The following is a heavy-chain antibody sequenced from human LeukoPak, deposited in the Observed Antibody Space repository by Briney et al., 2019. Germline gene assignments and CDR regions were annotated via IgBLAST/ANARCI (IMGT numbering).Heavy chain of an antibody. D-gene: IGHD3-22*01. CDR1: GGSISSGDYS. Sequence: SETLSLTCTVSGGSISSGDYSWSWIRQPPGKGLEWIGYIYYSGSTYYNPSLKSRVTISVDTSKNQFSLKLSSVTAADTAVYYCARHRYYYDSSGYPFPYYFDYWGQGTLVTVSS. CDR2: IYYSGST. V-gene: IGHV4-30-4*01. J-gene: IGHJ4*02. CDR3: ARHRYYYDSSGYPFPYYFDY.